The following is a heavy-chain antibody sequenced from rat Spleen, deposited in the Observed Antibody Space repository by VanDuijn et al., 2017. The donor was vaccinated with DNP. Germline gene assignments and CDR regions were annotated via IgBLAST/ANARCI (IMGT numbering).Heavy chain of an antibody. D-gene: IGHD4-6*01. Sequence: EVQLVETGGDLVQPGRSMKLSCAASGFIFSDYGMAWVLQAPTKGLEWVASISYDGGSTFYRDSVKGRFTISRDNAKSTLYLQMESLRSEDTATYYCAKDGRAMDAWGQGTSVTVSS. CDR2: ISYDGGST. CDR1: GFIFSDYG. J-gene: IGHJ4*01. CDR3: AKDGRAMDA. V-gene: IGHV5-20*01.